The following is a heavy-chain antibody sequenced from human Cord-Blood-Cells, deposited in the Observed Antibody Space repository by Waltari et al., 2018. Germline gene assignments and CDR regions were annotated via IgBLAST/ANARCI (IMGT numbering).Heavy chain of an antibody. CDR2: IYYSGST. Sequence: QVQLQESGPGLVKPSETLSLTCTVSGGSVSSGSYYWSWLRQPPGKGLEWIGYIYYSGSTNYNPSLKSRVTISVDTSKNQFSLKLSSVTAADTAVYYCARGVPPYDFWSGYILNWFDPWGQGTLVTVSS. CDR3: ARGVPPYDFWSGYILNWFDP. V-gene: IGHV4-61*01. D-gene: IGHD3-3*01. CDR1: GGSVSSGSYY. J-gene: IGHJ5*02.